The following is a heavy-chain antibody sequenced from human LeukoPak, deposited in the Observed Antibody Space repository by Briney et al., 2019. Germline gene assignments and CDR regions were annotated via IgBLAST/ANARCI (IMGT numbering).Heavy chain of an antibody. J-gene: IGHJ6*02. D-gene: IGHD2-21*02. CDR2: IYSGGNT. CDR1: GFTVSSNY. Sequence: EPGGSLRLSCAASGFTVSSNYMSWVRQAPGKGLEWVSIIYSGGNTYYADSVKGRFTISRDISKNTLYLQMNSLRPEDTAVYYCARHIVVVTTIAPYYYYYGMDVWGQGTTVTVSS. V-gene: IGHV3-66*04. CDR3: ARHIVVVTTIAPYYYYYGMDV.